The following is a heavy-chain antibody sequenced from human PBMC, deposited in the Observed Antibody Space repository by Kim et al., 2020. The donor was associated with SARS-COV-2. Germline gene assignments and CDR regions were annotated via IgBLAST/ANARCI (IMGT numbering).Heavy chain of an antibody. CDR2: IYYSGST. V-gene: IGHV4-39*01. Sequence: SETLSLTCTVSGGSISSSSYYWGWIRQPPGKGLEWIGSIYYSGSTYYNPSLKSRVTISVDTSKNQFSLKLSSVTAADTAVYYCARQITARPRYFDYWGQGALVTVSS. J-gene: IGHJ4*02. CDR3: ARQITARPRYFDY. D-gene: IGHD6-6*01. CDR1: GGSISSSSYY.